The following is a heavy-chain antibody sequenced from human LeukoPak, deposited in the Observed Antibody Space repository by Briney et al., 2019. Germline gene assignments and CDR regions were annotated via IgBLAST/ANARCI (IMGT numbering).Heavy chain of an antibody. V-gene: IGHV3-64D*06. Sequence: PGGSLRLSCAASGFTFSNYGMHWVRQAPGKGLEYVSGISRNGGSTYYADSVKGRFTISRDNSKNTLYLQMSSLRAEDTAVYYCVKESGFMVAPNSAFDIWGQGTMVTVSS. CDR3: VKESGFMVAPNSAFDI. CDR2: ISRNGGST. D-gene: IGHD4/OR15-4a*01. J-gene: IGHJ3*02. CDR1: GFTFSNYG.